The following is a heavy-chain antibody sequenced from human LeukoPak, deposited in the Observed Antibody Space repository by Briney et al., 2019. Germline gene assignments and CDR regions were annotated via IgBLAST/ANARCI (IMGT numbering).Heavy chain of an antibody. V-gene: IGHV3-21*04. CDR2: IDFSSTYI. D-gene: IGHD6-19*01. J-gene: IGHJ4*02. CDR3: AREPEYNSGQ. CDR1: GFSFGSYS. Sequence: GGSLRLSCAASGFSFGSYSMNWVRQAPGKGLEWVSSIDFSSTYIYNADSVKGRFTISRDNSKNTLYLQMNSLRAEDTAVYYCAREPEYNSGQWGQGTLVTVSS.